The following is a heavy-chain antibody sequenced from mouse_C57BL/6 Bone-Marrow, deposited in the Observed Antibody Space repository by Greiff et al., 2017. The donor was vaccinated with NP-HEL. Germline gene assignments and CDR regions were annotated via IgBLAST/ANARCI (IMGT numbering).Heavy chain of an antibody. Sequence: VQLQQSGPELVKPGDSVKISCKASGYSFTGYFMNWVMQSHGKSLEWIGRLNPYNGDTFYNQKFKGKATLTVDKSSSTAHMELRSLTSEDSAVYYCAREEINYYGLDYWGQGTTLTVSS. CDR1: GYSFTGYF. CDR2: LNPYNGDT. D-gene: IGHD2-1*01. J-gene: IGHJ2*01. V-gene: IGHV1-20*01. CDR3: AREEINYYGLDY.